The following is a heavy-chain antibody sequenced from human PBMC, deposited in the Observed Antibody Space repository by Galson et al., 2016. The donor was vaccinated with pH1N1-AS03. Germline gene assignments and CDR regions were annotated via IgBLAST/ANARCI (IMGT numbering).Heavy chain of an antibody. D-gene: IGHD1-26*01. V-gene: IGHV1-3*01. CDR1: GYTFISYV. CDR3: ARGRGSYGMDV. CDR2: INAGNGNT. J-gene: IGHJ6*04. Sequence: SVKVSCKASGYTFISYVMHWVRLAPGQRLEWMGWINAGNGNTTYSQSFQGRVTITRDTSASKAYMELSSLRSEDTAVYYCARGRGSYGMDVWGKGTTVTVSS.